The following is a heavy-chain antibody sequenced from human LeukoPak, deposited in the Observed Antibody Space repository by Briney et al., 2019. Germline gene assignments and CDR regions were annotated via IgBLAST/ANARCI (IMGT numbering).Heavy chain of an antibody. CDR3: ARGPDCSGGSCYSPQLDY. D-gene: IGHD2-15*01. CDR2: INHSGST. V-gene: IGHV4-34*01. Sequence: PSETLSLTCAVYGGSFSGYYWSWIRQPPGKGLEWIGEINHSGSTNYDPSLGSRVTISVDASKNQFSLKLNSVTAADTAMYYCARGPDCSGGSCYSPQLDYWGQGTLVTVSS. J-gene: IGHJ4*02. CDR1: GGSFSGYY.